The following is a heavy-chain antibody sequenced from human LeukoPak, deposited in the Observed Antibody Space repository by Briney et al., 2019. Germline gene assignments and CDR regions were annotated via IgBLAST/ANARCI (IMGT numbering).Heavy chain of an antibody. D-gene: IGHD5-18*01. V-gene: IGHV1-69*05. CDR1: GGSFNAYA. Sequence: SVKVSCKASGGSFNAYAISWVRQAPGQGLEWMGGIIPIFGTSNYAQKLQGRVTISTDESTSTAYMEVSSLRSEDTSIYYCARGLDASMETAYDYWGQGTLVTVSS. CDR2: IIPIFGTS. J-gene: IGHJ4*02. CDR3: ARGLDASMETAYDY.